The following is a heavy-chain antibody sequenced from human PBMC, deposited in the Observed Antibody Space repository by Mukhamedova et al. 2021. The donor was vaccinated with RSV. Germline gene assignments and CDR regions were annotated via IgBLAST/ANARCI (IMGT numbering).Heavy chain of an antibody. V-gene: IGHV3-30*07. CDR3: AKDQRSYGGTFFDN. Sequence: SSYAIHWVRQAPGKGLEWVAVISFDGNNKYYADSVKGRFTISRDNSKNSLFLQMSSLRVEDTAIYYCAKDQRSYGGTFFDNWGQG. D-gene: IGHD5-18*01. CDR1: SSYA. CDR2: ISFDGNNK. J-gene: IGHJ4*02.